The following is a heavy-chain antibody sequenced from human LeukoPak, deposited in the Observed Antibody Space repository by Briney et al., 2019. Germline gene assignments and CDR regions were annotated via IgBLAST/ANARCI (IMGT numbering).Heavy chain of an antibody. V-gene: IGHV4-59*12. J-gene: IGHJ3*02. CDR1: DDSISDYY. CDR2: IYYSGST. CDR3: ARGGRPRYDAFDI. Sequence: SETLSLTCTVSDDSISDYYRGWIRQPPGKGLEWIGYIYYSGSTNYNPSLKSRVTISVDTSKNQFSLKLSSVTAADTAVYYCARGGRPRYDAFDIWGQGTMVTVSS.